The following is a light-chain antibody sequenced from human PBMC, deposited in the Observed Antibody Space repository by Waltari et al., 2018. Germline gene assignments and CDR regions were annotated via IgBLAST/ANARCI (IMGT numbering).Light chain of an antibody. J-gene: IGLJ2*01. CDR1: SSDAGSYNF. CDR3: CSFASRIGV. CDR2: EVT. Sequence: QSALTQPASVSGSPGQSITISCTGTSSDAGSYNFFSWYQQHPGKAPKLIISEVTKRPSGVSNRFSGSKSGNTASLTISGLQADDEADYYCCSFASRIGVFGGGTKVTVL. V-gene: IGLV2-23*02.